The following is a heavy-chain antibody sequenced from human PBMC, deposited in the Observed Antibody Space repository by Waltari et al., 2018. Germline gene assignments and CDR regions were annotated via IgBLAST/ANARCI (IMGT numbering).Heavy chain of an antibody. CDR2: IYYSGVP. J-gene: IGHJ4*02. CDR1: GGSISSSSYY. Sequence: QLQLQESGPGLVKPSETLSLTCTVSGGSISSSSYYWGWIRQPPGKGLEWIGRIYYSGVPYYNPSRNSQGTICGDTSKTPFSLNLSSLTAAETAVYYCARHSGGWYHYFDYWGQGTLVTVSS. CDR3: ARHSGGWYHYFDY. V-gene: IGHV4-39*01. D-gene: IGHD6-19*01.